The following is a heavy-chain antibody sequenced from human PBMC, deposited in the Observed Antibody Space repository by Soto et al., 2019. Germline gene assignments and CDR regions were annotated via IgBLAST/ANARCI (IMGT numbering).Heavy chain of an antibody. V-gene: IGHV3-23*01. J-gene: IGHJ3*02. D-gene: IGHD6-19*01. CDR2: ISGSGGST. CDR1: GFTFSSYA. Sequence: EVQLLESGGGLVQPGGSLTLSCAASGFTFSSYAMSWVRQAPAQGLQWVSGISGSGGSTYYADSVKGRFTISRDSSKNTLYLQMDSQRVEDTAVYYCAKKTDSSSPWGALDIWGQGTMVSV. CDR3: AKKTDSSSPWGALDI.